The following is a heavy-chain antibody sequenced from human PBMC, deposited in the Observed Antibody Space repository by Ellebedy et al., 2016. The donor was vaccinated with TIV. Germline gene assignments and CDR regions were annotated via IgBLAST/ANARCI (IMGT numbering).Heavy chain of an antibody. CDR1: GGSFSGYY. CDR2: INHSGST. V-gene: IGHV4-34*01. D-gene: IGHD6-13*01. CDR3: APRANIAAAGKSGWFDP. Sequence: SETLSLXXAVYGGSFSGYYWSWIRQPPGKGLEWIGEINHSGSTNYNPSLKSRVTISVDTSKNQFSLKLSSVTAADTAVYYCAPRANIAAAGKSGWFDPWGQGTLVTVSS. J-gene: IGHJ5*02.